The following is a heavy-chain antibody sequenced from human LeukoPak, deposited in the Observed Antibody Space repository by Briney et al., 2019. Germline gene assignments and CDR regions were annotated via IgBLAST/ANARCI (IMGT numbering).Heavy chain of an antibody. CDR2: IIPIFGTA. J-gene: IGHJ6*03. CDR1: GGTFSSYA. Sequence: ASVKVSCKASGGTFSSYAISWVRQAPGQGLEWMGGIIPIFGTANYAQKFQGRVTMTRNTSISTAYMELSSLRSEDTAVYYCARVGATGLNYYYYMDVWGKGTTVTISS. D-gene: IGHD1-26*01. CDR3: ARVGATGLNYYYYMDV. V-gene: IGHV1-69*05.